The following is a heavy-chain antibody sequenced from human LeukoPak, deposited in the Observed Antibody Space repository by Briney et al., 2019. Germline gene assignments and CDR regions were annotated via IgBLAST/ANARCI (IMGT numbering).Heavy chain of an antibody. CDR2: IIPTLGIA. D-gene: IGHD5-18*01. CDR3: AREAVDTAMVFDY. V-gene: IGHV1-69*04. Sequence: SVKVSCKASGGTFSSYAISWVRQAPGQGLEWMGRIIPTLGIANYAQKFQGRVTITADKSTSTAYMELSSLRSEDTAVYYCAREAVDTAMVFDYWGQGTLVTVSS. CDR1: GGTFSSYA. J-gene: IGHJ4*02.